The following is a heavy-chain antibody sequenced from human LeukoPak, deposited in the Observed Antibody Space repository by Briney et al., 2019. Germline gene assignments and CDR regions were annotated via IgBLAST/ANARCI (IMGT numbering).Heavy chain of an antibody. Sequence: GGSLRLSCAASGFTFSIYWMHWVRQTLGKGLVWVSRLNSDASVTSYADSVKGRFTISRDNAKNTLYLQMNSLRAEDTALYYCVREYCGGDCYTDFWGQGTLVTVSS. CDR2: LNSDASVT. D-gene: IGHD2-21*02. CDR3: VREYCGGDCYTDF. J-gene: IGHJ4*02. CDR1: GFTFSIYW. V-gene: IGHV3-74*01.